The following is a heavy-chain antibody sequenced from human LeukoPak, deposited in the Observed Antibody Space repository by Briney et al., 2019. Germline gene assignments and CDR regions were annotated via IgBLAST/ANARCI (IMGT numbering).Heavy chain of an antibody. J-gene: IGHJ4*02. D-gene: IGHD4-23*01. CDR3: AKTSGGMNYFDY. Sequence: GGSLRLSCADSGSILSSNSMSWVRQAPGKGLEWVSAISGSGDNTYYTDSVKGRFTISRDNSKNTLYLQMNSLRAEDTAVYYCAKTSGGMNYFDYWGQGTLVPVSS. CDR1: GSILSSNS. V-gene: IGHV3-23*01. CDR2: ISGSGDNT.